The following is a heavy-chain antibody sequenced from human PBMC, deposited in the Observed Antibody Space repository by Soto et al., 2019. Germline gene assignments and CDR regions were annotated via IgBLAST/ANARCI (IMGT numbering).Heavy chain of an antibody. CDR3: ARDLAGDGYNYGMDV. D-gene: IGHD3-16*01. CDR2: INPSGGST. V-gene: IGHV1-46*01. CDR1: GYTFTSYY. Sequence: ASVKVSCKASGYTFTSYYMHWVRQAPGQGLEWMGIINPSGGSTNYAQKFQGRVTMTRDTSTSTVYMELSSLRSEDTAVYYCARDLAGDGYNYGMDVWGQGTTVTVSS. J-gene: IGHJ6*02.